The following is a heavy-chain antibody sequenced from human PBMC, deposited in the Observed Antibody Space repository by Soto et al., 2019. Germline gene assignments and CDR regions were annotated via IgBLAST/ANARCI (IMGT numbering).Heavy chain of an antibody. D-gene: IGHD5-12*01. CDR3: ARDQTYDGNPNWYFDL. J-gene: IGHJ2*01. CDR1: GYTFTNHF. CDR2: INAGSGDT. Sequence: QVQLVQSGADVKKPGASVKISCKASGYTFTNHFMHWVRQAPGQRLEWMGRINAGSGDTKFSQNFQGRVTITRDTSASTAYMELSSLRSADTAVYYCARDQTYDGNPNWYFDLWGRGTLVTVSS. V-gene: IGHV1-3*01.